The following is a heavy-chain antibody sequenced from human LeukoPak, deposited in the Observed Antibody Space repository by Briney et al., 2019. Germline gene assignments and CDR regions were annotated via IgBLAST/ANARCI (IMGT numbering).Heavy chain of an antibody. J-gene: IGHJ4*02. V-gene: IGHV3-15*01. CDR2: IKSKTNGGTI. CDR1: GLTFSNTW. D-gene: IGHD6-13*01. CDR3: ARDRALVDRGGIAAAGTPTLGY. Sequence: PGGSLRLSCAASGLTFSNTWLSWVRQAPGKGLEWVGRIKSKTNGGTIDYAAPVKGRFTISRDNAKNSLYLQMNSLRAEDTAVYYCARDRALVDRGGIAAAGTPTLGYWGQGTLVTVSS.